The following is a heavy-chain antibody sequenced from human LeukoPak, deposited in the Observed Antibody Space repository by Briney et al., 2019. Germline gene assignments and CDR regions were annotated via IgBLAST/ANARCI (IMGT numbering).Heavy chain of an antibody. CDR2: ISSSSSYI. Sequence: GGSLRLSCAASGLTFSIYSMNWVRQAPGKGLEWVSSISSSSSYIYYADSVKGRFTISRDDAKSSLYLQMNSLRAEDTAVYYCARDKWVAFDMWGQGTMVTVSS. CDR3: ARDKWVAFDM. J-gene: IGHJ3*02. CDR1: GLTFSIYS. D-gene: IGHD1-26*01. V-gene: IGHV3-21*03.